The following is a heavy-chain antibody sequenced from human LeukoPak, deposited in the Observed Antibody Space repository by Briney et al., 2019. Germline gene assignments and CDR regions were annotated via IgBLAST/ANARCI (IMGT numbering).Heavy chain of an antibody. V-gene: IGHV4-4*08. CDR2: IYTSGST. J-gene: IGHJ1*01. CDR1: GESISGFY. Sequence: SETLSLTCTVSGESISGFYWTWIRQPPGKGLEWIGRIYTSGSTNYNPSLKSRVTISVDTSKNQFSLKLRSVTAADTAVYYCARVVQSTDSSGFYLPEYFQHWGQGTLVTVSS. D-gene: IGHD3-22*01. CDR3: ARVVQSTDSSGFYLPEYFQH.